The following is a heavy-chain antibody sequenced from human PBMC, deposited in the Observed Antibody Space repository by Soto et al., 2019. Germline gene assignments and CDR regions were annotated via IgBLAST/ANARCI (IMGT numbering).Heavy chain of an antibody. J-gene: IGHJ4*02. CDR3: ARGNLSCDFDS. CDR2: ISGDGINT. V-gene: IGHV3-30*03. Sequence: QIQLVESGGDVVQPGKSLRLSCAASGFNFGFFGMHWVRQAPGKGLEWVAFISGDGINTQYADSVRGRFTLSRDYSRKTMYLQMDRLRDEDTALYYWARGNLSCDFDSWGLGTLVTVSS. D-gene: IGHD2-15*01. CDR1: GFNFGFFG.